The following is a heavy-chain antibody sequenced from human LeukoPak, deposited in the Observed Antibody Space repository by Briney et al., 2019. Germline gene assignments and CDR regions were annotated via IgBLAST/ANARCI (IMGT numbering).Heavy chain of an antibody. CDR2: VYHSGST. D-gene: IGHD3-10*01. Sequence: PSGTLSLTCAVSGGSISSHNWWSWVRQPPGKGLEWIGEVYHSGSTNYNPSLKSRVTISVDKSKSQFSLQLSSVTAADTAIYYCARAGYYYSSGYFDYWGQGTLVTVSS. CDR3: ARAGYYYSSGYFDY. CDR1: GGSISSHNW. J-gene: IGHJ4*02. V-gene: IGHV4-4*02.